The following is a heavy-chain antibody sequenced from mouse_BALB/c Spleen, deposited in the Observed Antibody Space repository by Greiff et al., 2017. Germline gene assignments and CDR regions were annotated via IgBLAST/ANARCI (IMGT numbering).Heavy chain of an antibody. J-gene: IGHJ2*01. D-gene: IGHD4-1*02. CDR2: ISSGSSTI. CDR1: GFTFSSFG. V-gene: IGHV5-17*02. CDR3: ARSGPTGTFDY. Sequence: EVQRVESGGGLVQPGGSRKLSCAASGFTFSSFGMHWVRQAPEKGLEWVAYISSGSSTIYYADTVKGRFTISRDNPKNTLFLQMTSLRSEDTAMYYCARSGPTGTFDYWGQGTTLTVSS.